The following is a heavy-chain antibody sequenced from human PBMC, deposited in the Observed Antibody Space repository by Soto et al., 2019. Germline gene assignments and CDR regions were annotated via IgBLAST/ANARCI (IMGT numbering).Heavy chain of an antibody. D-gene: IGHD2-2*01. CDR3: AKDYCSSTSCYRNWYFDL. Sequence: QVQLVESGGGVVQPGRSLRLSCAASGFTFSSYGMHWVRQAPGKGLEWVAVISYDGSNKYYADSVKGRFTISRDNSKNTLYLQMNSLRAEDKAVYYCAKDYCSSTSCYRNWYFDLWGRGTLVTVSS. J-gene: IGHJ2*01. CDR2: ISYDGSNK. V-gene: IGHV3-30*18. CDR1: GFTFSSYG.